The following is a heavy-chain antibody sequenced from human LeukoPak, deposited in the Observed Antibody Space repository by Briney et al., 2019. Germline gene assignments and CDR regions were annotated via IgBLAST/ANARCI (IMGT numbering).Heavy chain of an antibody. CDR2: INGDGSTT. V-gene: IGHV3-74*01. Sequence: GGSLRLSCAASVYTFNFYWMNWVRQARGKGLVWVSRINGDGSTTTYADSVKGRFTISRDNAKNTLYLQMNSLRDEDTAVYYCSRDQTFYSYYYYMGVWGKGTTVTVSS. J-gene: IGHJ6*03. CDR3: SRDQTFYSYYYYMGV. CDR1: VYTFNFYW.